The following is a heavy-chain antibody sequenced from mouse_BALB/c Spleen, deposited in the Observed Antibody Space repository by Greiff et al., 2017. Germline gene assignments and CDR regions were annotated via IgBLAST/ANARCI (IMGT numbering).Heavy chain of an antibody. J-gene: IGHJ2*01. CDR2: SRNKANDYTT. D-gene: IGHD2-10*01. CDR1: GFTFSDFY. V-gene: IGHV7-1*02. CDR3: ARASYYGNYLDD. Sequence: EVNLVESGGGLVQPGGSLRLSCATSGFTFSDFYMEWVRQPPGKSLEWIAASRNKANDYTTEYSESVKGRFIVSRDTSQSILYLQMNALRAEDTTIYYCARASYYGNYLDDWGPGTTLTVSS.